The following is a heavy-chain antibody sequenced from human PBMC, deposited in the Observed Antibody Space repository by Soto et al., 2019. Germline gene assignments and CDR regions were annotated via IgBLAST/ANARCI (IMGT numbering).Heavy chain of an antibody. CDR2: INTYNGNT. V-gene: IGHV1-18*01. Sequence: QVQLVQSGAEVKNPGASVKVSCKASGYTFTRYGIGWARQAPGQGLEWMGWINTYNGNTNYAQNVQGRVTLTTDTSTTTAYSELRSLRSNYTAIYYCAMVDVYVTPSPQDVWGQGTTVIVSS. D-gene: IGHD3-16*01. CDR1: GYTFTRYG. CDR3: AMVDVYVTPSPQDV. J-gene: IGHJ6*02.